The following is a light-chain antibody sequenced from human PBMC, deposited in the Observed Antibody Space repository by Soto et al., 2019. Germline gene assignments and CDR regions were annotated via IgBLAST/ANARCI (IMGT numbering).Light chain of an antibody. Sequence: EIVLTQAPATLSLSPGERPTLSCRASQSVNNHLHWYQQKPGQAPRLLIFDTSNRATRIPPRFSGSGSATDFTLTISSLEPEDFALYYCQQRSNWPVSFGPGTRLEVK. V-gene: IGKV3-11*01. CDR3: QQRSNWPVS. CDR1: QSVNNH. CDR2: DTS. J-gene: IGKJ5*01.